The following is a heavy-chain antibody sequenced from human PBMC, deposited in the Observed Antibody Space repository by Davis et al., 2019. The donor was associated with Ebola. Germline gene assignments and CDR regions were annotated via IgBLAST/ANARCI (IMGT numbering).Heavy chain of an antibody. CDR3: ARAIYYYDSSGYSDY. J-gene: IGHJ4*02. D-gene: IGHD3-22*01. Sequence: NVQGRVTMTRDTSTSTVYMELSSLRSEDTAVYYCARAIYYYDSSGYSDYWGQGTLVTVSS. V-gene: IGHV1-46*01.